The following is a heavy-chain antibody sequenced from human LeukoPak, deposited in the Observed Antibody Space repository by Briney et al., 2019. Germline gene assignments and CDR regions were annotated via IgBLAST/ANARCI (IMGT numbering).Heavy chain of an antibody. CDR2: INHSGST. D-gene: IGHD3-16*02. CDR3: ARGGVMITLGGVILL. CDR1: GGSFSGYY. J-gene: IGHJ3*01. Sequence: SETLSLTCAVYGGSFSGYYWSWIRQPPGKGLEWIGEINHSGSTNYNPSLKSRVTISVDTSKNQFSLKLSSVTAADTAVYYCARGGVMITLGGVILLWGQGTMVTVSS. V-gene: IGHV4-34*01.